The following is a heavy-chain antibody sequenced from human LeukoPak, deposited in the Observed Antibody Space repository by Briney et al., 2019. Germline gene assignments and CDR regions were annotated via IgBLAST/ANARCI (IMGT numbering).Heavy chain of an antibody. CDR1: GGSFSGYY. Sequence: PSGTLSLTCAVYGGSFSGYYWSWIRQPPGKGLEWVGEINHSGSTNYNPSLKGRVTISVDTSKNQFSLKLSSVTAADTAVYYSARGWRGRGVQGVRLKHYYYYMDVWGKGTTLTVSS. CDR3: ARGWRGRGVQGVRLKHYYYYMDV. J-gene: IGHJ6*03. V-gene: IGHV4-34*01. CDR2: INHSGST. D-gene: IGHD3-10*01.